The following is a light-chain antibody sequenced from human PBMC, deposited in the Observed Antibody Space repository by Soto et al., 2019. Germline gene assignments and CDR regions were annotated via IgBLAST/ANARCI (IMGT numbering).Light chain of an antibody. Sequence: EIVMTQSPATLSVSPGERATLSCRASQSVSSNLAWYQQKPGQAPRLLIYGASTRATGIPARFSGSGSGTEFTLTISSLQPDDFATYYCQQYNSYRWTFGQGTKVEIK. V-gene: IGKV3-15*01. CDR1: QSVSSN. J-gene: IGKJ1*01. CDR2: GAS. CDR3: QQYNSYRWT.